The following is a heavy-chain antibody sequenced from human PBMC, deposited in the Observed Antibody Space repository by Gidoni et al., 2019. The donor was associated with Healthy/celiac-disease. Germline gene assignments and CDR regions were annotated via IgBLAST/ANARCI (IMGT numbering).Heavy chain of an antibody. J-gene: IGHJ4*02. V-gene: IGHV1-8*01. D-gene: IGHD3-22*01. CDR2: MNPNSGNT. CDR3: ARLGYDTYYYDSSGYPDY. CDR1: GYTFTSYH. Sequence: QVQLVQSGAEVKKPGASVKVSCKASGYTFTSYHINWVRQATGQGLGWMGWMNPNSGNTGYAQKFQGRVTMTRNTSISTAYMELSSLRSEDTAVYYCARLGYDTYYYDSSGYPDYWGQGTLVTVSS.